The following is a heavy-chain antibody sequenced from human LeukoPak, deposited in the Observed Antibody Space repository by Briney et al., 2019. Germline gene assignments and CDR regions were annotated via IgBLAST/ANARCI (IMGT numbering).Heavy chain of an antibody. CDR3: ARDSYDFWSGYYYYGMDV. Sequence: SETLSLTCTVSGGSISSGGYYWSWIRQHPGKGLEWIGYIYYSGSTYYNPSLKNRVTISVDTSKNQFSLKLSSVTAADTAVYYCARDSYDFWSGYYYYGMDVWGQGTTVTVSS. J-gene: IGHJ6*02. CDR2: IYYSGST. CDR1: GGSISSGGYY. V-gene: IGHV4-31*03. D-gene: IGHD3-3*01.